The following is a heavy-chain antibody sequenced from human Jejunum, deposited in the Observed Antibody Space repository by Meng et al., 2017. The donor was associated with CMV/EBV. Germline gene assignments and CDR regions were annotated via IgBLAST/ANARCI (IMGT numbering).Heavy chain of an antibody. CDR2: INRDGTST. J-gene: IGHJ6*02. CDR3: ARGGASDYYYYGLDV. D-gene: IGHD1-26*01. Sequence: FTFSSYTMNWVRQAPGKGLVWVSRINRDGTSTTYADSVKGRFTFSRDNAKSTLYLQLNSLRAEDTAVYYCARGGASDYYYYGLDVWGQGTTVTVSS. CDR1: FTFSSYT. V-gene: IGHV3-74*01.